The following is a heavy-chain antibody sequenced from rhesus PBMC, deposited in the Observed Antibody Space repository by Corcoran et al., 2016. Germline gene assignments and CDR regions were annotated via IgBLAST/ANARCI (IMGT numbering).Heavy chain of an antibody. J-gene: IGHJ4*01. V-gene: IGHV4-99*02. D-gene: IGHD3-3*01. Sequence: QVQLQESGPGLVKPSETLSLTCAVSGYSISSGYYWGWIRQPPGKGLEYIGYIIGSSGSTYYNPSLKSRVTISTDTSKNQFSLKLSSVTAADTAVYYCARDLLQYLDWLPFDYWGQGVLVTVSS. CDR1: GYSISSGYY. CDR3: ARDLLQYLDWLPFDY. CDR2: IIGSSGST.